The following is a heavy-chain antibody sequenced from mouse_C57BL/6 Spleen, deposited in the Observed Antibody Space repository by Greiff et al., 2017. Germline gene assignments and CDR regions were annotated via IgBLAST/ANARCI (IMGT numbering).Heavy chain of an antibody. CDR2: IYPGSGNT. J-gene: IGHJ3*01. D-gene: IGHD1-1*01. CDR1: GYTFTDYY. V-gene: IGHV1-84*01. Sequence: VHLVESGPELVKPGASVKISCKASGYTFTDYYINWVKQRPGQGLEWIGWIYPGSGNTKYNEKFKGKATLTVDTSSSTAYMQLSSLTSEDSAVYFCARSSDGDYGSPWFAYWGQGTLVTVSA. CDR3: ARSSDGDYGSPWFAY.